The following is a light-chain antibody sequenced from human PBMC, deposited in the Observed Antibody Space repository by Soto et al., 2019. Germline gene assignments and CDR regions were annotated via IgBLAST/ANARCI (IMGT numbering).Light chain of an antibody. CDR3: CSYARSRTVV. Sequence: QSALTQHASVSGSPGQSITISCTGTSSDVGSYKLVSWYQQHPGKAPKLMIYEVSKRPSGVSNRFSGSKSGNTASLTISGLQAEDEADYYCCSYARSRTVVFGGGTKVTVL. CDR1: SSDVGSYKL. V-gene: IGLV2-23*02. J-gene: IGLJ2*01. CDR2: EVS.